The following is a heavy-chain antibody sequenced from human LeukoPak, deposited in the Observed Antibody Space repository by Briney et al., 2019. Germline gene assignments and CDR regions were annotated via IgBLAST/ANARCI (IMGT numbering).Heavy chain of an antibody. V-gene: IGHV1-18*01. CDR1: GYTFTSYG. CDR2: ISAYNGNT. D-gene: IGHD3-3*01. CDR3: ARDLPSYYDFWSGYYTVANYYYYYMDV. J-gene: IGHJ6*03. Sequence: ASVKVSCKASGYTFTSYGISWVRQAPGQGLEWMGWISAYNGNTNYAQKLQGRVTMTTDTSTSTAYMELRSLRSDDTAVYYCARDLPSYYDFWSGYYTVANYYYYYMDVWGKGTTVTVSS.